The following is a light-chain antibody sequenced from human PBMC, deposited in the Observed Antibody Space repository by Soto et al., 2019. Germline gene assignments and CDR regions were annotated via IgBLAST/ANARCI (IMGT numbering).Light chain of an antibody. J-gene: IGLJ3*02. CDR3: SSYTTFSTLV. CDR2: EVS. CDR1: SSDIGAYNY. V-gene: IGLV2-14*01. Sequence: QSALTQSASVSGSPGQSITLSCTGTSSDIGAYNYVSWYQQYPGKAPKLLIYEVSYRPSGVSNRFSGSKSGNTASLTISGLQAEDEADYYCSSYTTFSTLVFGGGTKLTVL.